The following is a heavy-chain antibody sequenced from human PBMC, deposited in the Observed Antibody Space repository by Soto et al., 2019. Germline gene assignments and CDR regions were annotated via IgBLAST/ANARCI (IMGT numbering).Heavy chain of an antibody. Sequence: VQLVESGGGLVKPGGSLRLSCAASGFTFSVFSMNWVRQAPGKGLEWVSAISSSSGSIYYADSPKGRFTVSRDNARNSLYLQINSLRAEDTAVYYCARAGGSLLKYYFDSWGQGTLVTVSS. D-gene: IGHD3-22*01. CDR1: GFTFSVFS. CDR2: ISSSSGSI. J-gene: IGHJ4*02. V-gene: IGHV3-21*01. CDR3: ARAGGSLLKYYFDS.